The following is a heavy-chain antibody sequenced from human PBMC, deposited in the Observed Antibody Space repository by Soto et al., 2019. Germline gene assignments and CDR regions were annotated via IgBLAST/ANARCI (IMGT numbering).Heavy chain of an antibody. CDR3: ARWVRTGWYFDL. V-gene: IGHV4-59*01. J-gene: IGHJ2*01. D-gene: IGHD1-1*01. CDR1: GGAISSYY. Sequence: SETLSLTCTVSGGAISSYYWSWIRQPPGKGLEWIGYIYYSGSTNYNPSLKSRVTISVDTSKNQFSLKLSSVTAADTAVYSCARWVRTGWYFDLWGRCTLVTVSS. CDR2: IYYSGST.